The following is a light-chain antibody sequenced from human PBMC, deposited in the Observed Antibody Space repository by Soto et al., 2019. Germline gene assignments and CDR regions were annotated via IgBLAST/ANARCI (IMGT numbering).Light chain of an antibody. Sequence: QSALTQPASVSASPGQSITIPCTGTSSDVGGSNFVSWYQQHPGKPPKLIIYDVATRPSGVSNRFSGSKSGSTASLIISRLQTEDEADYYCVSFTSSTTYVFGSGTKVTVL. CDR1: SSDVGGSNF. V-gene: IGLV2-14*03. CDR3: VSFTSSTTYV. CDR2: DVA. J-gene: IGLJ1*01.